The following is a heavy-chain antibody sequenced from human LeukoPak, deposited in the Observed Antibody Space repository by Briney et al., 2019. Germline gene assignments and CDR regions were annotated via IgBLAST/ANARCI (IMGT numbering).Heavy chain of an antibody. V-gene: IGHV4-61*01. CDR2: IHNSGST. J-gene: IGHJ4*02. CDR1: GGFVSGGNSY. Sequence: SETPSLTCTASGGFVSGGNSYWTWIRQPPGKGLEWIGNIHNSGSTNYNPSLKSRVTISQDTSKNQFSLRLSSVTAADTAVYYCARDYHGTNWYYFDYWGQGSLVAVSS. D-gene: IGHD1-1*01. CDR3: ARDYHGTNWYYFDY.